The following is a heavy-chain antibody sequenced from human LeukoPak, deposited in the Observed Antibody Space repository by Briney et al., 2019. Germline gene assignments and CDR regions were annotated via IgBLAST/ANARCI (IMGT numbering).Heavy chain of an antibody. CDR1: GGSISSGDYY. Sequence: SETLSLTCTVSGGSISSGDYYWSWIRQPPGKGLEWIGYIYYSGSTYYNPSPKSRVTISVDTSKNQFSLKLSSVTAADTAVYYCAREPYSSSWSYWYFDLWGRGTLVTVSS. V-gene: IGHV4-30-4*08. CDR3: AREPYSSSWSYWYFDL. J-gene: IGHJ2*01. D-gene: IGHD6-13*01. CDR2: IYYSGST.